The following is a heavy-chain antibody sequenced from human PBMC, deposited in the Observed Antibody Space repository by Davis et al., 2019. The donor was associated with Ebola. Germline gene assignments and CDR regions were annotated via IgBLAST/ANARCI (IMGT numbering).Heavy chain of an antibody. V-gene: IGHV4-61*05. CDR1: GGSISSSSYY. D-gene: IGHD7-27*01. CDR2: IYYSGST. CDR3: ARANRNWGWYFDL. J-gene: IGHJ2*01. Sequence: PGGSLRLSCTVSGGSISSSSYYWGWIRQPPGKGLEWIGYIYYSGSTNYNPSLKSRVTISVDTSKNQFSLKLSSVTAADTAVYYCARANRNWGWYFDLWGRGTLVTVSS.